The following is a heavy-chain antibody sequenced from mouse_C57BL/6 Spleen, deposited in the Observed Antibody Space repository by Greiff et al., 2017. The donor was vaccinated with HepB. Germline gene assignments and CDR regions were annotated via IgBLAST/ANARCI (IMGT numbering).Heavy chain of an antibody. Sequence: QVQLQQSGAELMKPGASVKLSCKATGYTFTGYWIEWVKQRPGHGLEWIGEILPGSGSTNYNEKFKGKATFTADTSSNTAYMQLSSLTTEDSAIYYCARGDLSVYGSSYDWYFDVWGTGTTVTVSS. CDR3: ARGDLSVYGSSYDWYFDV. V-gene: IGHV1-9*01. J-gene: IGHJ1*03. CDR2: ILPGSGST. CDR1: GYTFTGYW. D-gene: IGHD1-1*01.